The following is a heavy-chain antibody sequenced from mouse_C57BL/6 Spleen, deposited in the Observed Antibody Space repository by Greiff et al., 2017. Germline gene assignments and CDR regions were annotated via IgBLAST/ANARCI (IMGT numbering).Heavy chain of an antibody. V-gene: IGHV1-22*01. CDR2: INPNNGGT. CDR1: GYTFTDYN. J-gene: IGHJ3*01. D-gene: IGHD2-1*01. Sequence: VQLQQSGPELVKPGASVKMSCKASGYTFTDYNMHWVKQSHGKSLEWIGYINPNNGGTSYNQKFKGKATLTVNKSSSTAYMELRSLTSEAAAVYCCGSDDCNCPAWFGCWGQGTLVTVSA. CDR3: GSDDCNCPAWFGC.